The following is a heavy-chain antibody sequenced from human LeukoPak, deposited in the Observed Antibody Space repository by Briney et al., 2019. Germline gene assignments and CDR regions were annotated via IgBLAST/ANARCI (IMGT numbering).Heavy chain of an antibody. CDR3: ARQSGYSYGYPAEYFQH. CDR2: IWDDGSNK. Sequence: PGGSLRLSCAASGFTFSSYGMHWVRQAPGKGLEWVAVIWDDGSNKHYADSVKGRFTISRDNSKSTLYLQMNSLRAEDTAVYYCARQSGYSYGYPAEYFQHWGQGTLVTVSS. J-gene: IGHJ1*01. V-gene: IGHV3-33*01. CDR1: GFTFSSYG. D-gene: IGHD5-18*01.